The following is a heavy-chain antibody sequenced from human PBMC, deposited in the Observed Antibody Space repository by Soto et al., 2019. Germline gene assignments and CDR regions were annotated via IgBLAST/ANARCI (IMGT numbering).Heavy chain of an antibody. CDR2: ISGGGSIT. J-gene: IGHJ4*02. CDR1: GFTFTNYA. CDR3: AKAIRGGYSSSWYYFDY. V-gene: IGHV3-23*01. D-gene: IGHD6-13*01. Sequence: EVQLLESGGDLVQPGGSLRLSCAASGFTFTNYAMTWVRQAPGKGLEWVSTISGGGSITYYADSLKGRFTISRDNFQKIMYLQMHSLRAEATAVYYCAKAIRGGYSSSWYYFDYWGQGTLVTVSS.